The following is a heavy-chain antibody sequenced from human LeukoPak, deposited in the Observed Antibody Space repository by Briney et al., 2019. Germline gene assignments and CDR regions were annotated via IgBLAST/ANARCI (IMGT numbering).Heavy chain of an antibody. CDR1: GGSFSGYY. D-gene: IGHD6-13*01. CDR2: INHSGST. CDR3: ARRVVEAAAVTERNWLDP. V-gene: IGHV4-34*01. J-gene: IGHJ5*02. Sequence: PSETLSLTCAVYGGSFSGYYWSWIRQPPGKGLEWIGEINHSGSTNYNPSLKSRVTISVDTSKNQFSLKLSSVTAADTAVYYCARRVVEAAAVTERNWLDPWGRGTQVTVSS.